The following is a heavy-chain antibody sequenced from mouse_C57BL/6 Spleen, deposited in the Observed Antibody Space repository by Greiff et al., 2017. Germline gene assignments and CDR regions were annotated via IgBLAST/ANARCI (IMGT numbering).Heavy chain of an antibody. Sequence: VQLQESGAELVRPGTSVKVSCKASGYAFTNYLIEWVKQRPGQGLEWIGVINPGSGGTNYNEKFKGKATLTADKSSSTAYMQRSSLTSEDSAVYFCARDEDGNYPFAYWGQGTLVTVSA. D-gene: IGHD2-1*01. CDR1: GYAFTNYL. CDR3: ARDEDGNYPFAY. V-gene: IGHV1-54*01. CDR2: INPGSGGT. J-gene: IGHJ3*01.